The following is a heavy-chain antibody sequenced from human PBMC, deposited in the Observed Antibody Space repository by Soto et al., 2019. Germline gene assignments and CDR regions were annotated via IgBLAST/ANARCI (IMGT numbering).Heavy chain of an antibody. CDR1: GFTFGSYI. Sequence: LRLSCAASGFTFGSYIMVWVRQAPEKGLEWVSSIGGTSGHIYYAESMKGRLTISRDNAKNSLYLQMNSLRVEDTAVYYCARTNGAYSNYFDYWGRGTLVTVSS. D-gene: IGHD2-8*01. J-gene: IGHJ4*02. CDR3: ARTNGAYSNYFDY. V-gene: IGHV3-21*01. CDR2: IGGTSGHI.